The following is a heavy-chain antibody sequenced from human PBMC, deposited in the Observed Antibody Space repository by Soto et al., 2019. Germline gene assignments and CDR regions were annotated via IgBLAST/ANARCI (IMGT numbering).Heavy chain of an antibody. CDR1: GYTFTSYD. CDR3: FLLTAAISHKSEIDY. Sequence: QVQLVQSGAEVKKPGASVKVSCKASGYTFTSYDISWVRQATGQGLEWMGWMNPNSGNTGYAQKVQGRVTMTRDTSISTAYLELSNLRSDDTAVYYGFLLTAAISHKSEIDYWGQGTLVTVSS. J-gene: IGHJ4*02. D-gene: IGHD2-2*01. V-gene: IGHV1-8*01. CDR2: MNPNSGNT.